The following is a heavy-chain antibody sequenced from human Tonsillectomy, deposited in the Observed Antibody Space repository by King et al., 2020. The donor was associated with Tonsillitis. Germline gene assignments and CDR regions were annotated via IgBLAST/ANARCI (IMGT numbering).Heavy chain of an antibody. CDR1: GFTFGDYA. V-gene: IGHV3-49*04. CDR3: TRGYYDISGYYGSLDY. D-gene: IGHD3-22*01. Sequence: VQLVESGGGLVQPGRSLRLSCTASGFTFGDYAMSWVRQAPGKGLEWVGFIRSKAYGGTTEYAASVKGRFTISRDDSKSIAYLQMNSLKTEDTAVYYCTRGYYDISGYYGSLDYWGQGTLVTVSS. J-gene: IGHJ4*02. CDR2: IRSKAYGGTT.